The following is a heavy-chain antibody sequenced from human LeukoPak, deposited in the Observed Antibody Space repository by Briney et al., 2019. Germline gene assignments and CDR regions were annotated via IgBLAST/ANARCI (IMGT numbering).Heavy chain of an antibody. D-gene: IGHD3-10*01. CDR2: INPSGGST. V-gene: IGHV1-46*01. CDR3: ARIYASGRHYYFDY. Sequence: TSVKVSCKASGYTFTSYGISWVRQAPGQGLEWMGIINPSGGSTSYAQKFRGRVTMTRDTSTSTFYMELSSLRSEDTAVHYCARIYASGRHYYFDYWGQGTLVTVSS. CDR1: GYTFTSYG. J-gene: IGHJ4*02.